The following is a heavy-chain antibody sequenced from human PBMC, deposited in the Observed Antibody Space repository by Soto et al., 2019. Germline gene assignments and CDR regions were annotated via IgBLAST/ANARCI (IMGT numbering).Heavy chain of an antibody. CDR2: ISSGGGST. D-gene: IGHD3-22*01. CDR1: GLTFSSYA. J-gene: IGHJ2*01. V-gene: IGHV3-23*01. Sequence: EVQLLESGGGLVQPGGSLRLSCAASGLTFSSYAMSWVRQAPGKGLEWVSGISSGGGSTYYADSVKGRFTVSRDKSKNTLLLQMNSLRAEDTAVYYCAKIPPASYYYDITDYQWYFDLWGRGTLVTVSS. CDR3: AKIPPASYYYDITDYQWYFDL.